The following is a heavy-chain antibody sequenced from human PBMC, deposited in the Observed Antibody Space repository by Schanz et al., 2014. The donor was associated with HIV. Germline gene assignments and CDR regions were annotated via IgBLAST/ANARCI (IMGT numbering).Heavy chain of an antibody. CDR3: ARCSGSNYSPCHNYYDMDV. CDR2: MNPNSGNT. V-gene: IGHV1-8*02. J-gene: IGHJ6*02. CDR1: GDTFTGDF. Sequence: QVQLVQSGAEVKKPGASVKVSCKASGDTFTGDFMHWVRQAPGQGLEWMGWMNPNSGNTGYAQKFRGRVTMTRNTSTGTAYMELSSLRSDDTAVYYCARCSGSNYSPCHNYYDMDVWGQGTAVTVSS. D-gene: IGHD3-10*02.